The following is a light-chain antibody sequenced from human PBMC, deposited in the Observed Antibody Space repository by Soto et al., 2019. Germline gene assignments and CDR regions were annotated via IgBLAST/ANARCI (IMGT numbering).Light chain of an antibody. V-gene: IGKV3-20*01. J-gene: IGKJ1*01. CDR1: QSVSSRS. Sequence: DIVLTQSPVTLPLSPWERATLSYRASQSVSSRSLAWYQQPPGQPPRLLISAASSRAAATPHRFSGSASGTDFTLTINRLEPEDSAVYYRQQYAGSPRTFGQGTKVDIK. CDR3: QQYAGSPRT. CDR2: AAS.